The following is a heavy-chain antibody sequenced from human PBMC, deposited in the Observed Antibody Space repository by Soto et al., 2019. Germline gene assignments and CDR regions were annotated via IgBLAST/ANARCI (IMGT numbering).Heavy chain of an antibody. D-gene: IGHD3-3*01. V-gene: IGHV1-69*06. CDR3: ASPTREWLPPARDYYYGMDV. Sequence: QVQLVQSGAEVKKPGSSVKVSCKASGGTFSSYAISWVRQAPGQGLEWMGGIIPIFGTANYAQKFQGRVTITGDKSTRTAYMEVSSLRSEDTAVYYCASPTREWLPPARDYYYGMDVWGQGTTVTVSS. J-gene: IGHJ6*02. CDR1: GGTFSSYA. CDR2: IIPIFGTA.